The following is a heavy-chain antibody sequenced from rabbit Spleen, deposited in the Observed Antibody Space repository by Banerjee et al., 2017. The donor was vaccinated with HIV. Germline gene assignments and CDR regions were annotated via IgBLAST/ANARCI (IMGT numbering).Heavy chain of an antibody. D-gene: IGHD7-1*01. CDR1: GFSFSSSAY. J-gene: IGHJ4*01. Sequence: QEQLVESGGGLVQPEGSLTLTCTASGFSFSSSAYMCWVRQAPGKGLEWIGCIVAGSGTTYYASWAKGRFTISKTSSTTVTLQMTSLTAADTATYFCVRGIDYAGYAGFGYVSIYYFNLWGPGTLVTVS. CDR3: VRGIDYAGYAGFGYVSIYYFNL. V-gene: IGHV1S45*01. CDR2: IVAGSGTT.